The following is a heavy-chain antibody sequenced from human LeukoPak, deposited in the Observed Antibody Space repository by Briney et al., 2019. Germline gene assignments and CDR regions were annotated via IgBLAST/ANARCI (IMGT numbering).Heavy chain of an antibody. V-gene: IGHV4-61*08. J-gene: IGHJ5*02. CDR3: ARLRDWFDP. CDR2: IYYSGST. Sequence: SETLSLTCTVSGGSISSGGHYWSWIRQHPGKGLEWIGYIYYSGSTNYNPSLKSRVTMSVDTSKNQFSLKLCSVTAADTAVYYCARLRDWFDPWGQGTLVTVSS. CDR1: GGSISSGGHY.